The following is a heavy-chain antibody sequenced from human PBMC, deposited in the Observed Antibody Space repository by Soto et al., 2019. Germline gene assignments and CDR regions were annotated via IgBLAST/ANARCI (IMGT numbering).Heavy chain of an antibody. CDR3: AYSSSSNYYYGMDV. CDR1: GFTFSSYG. CDR2: IWYDGSNK. J-gene: IGHJ6*02. Sequence: GGSLRLSCAASGFTFSSYGMHWVRQAPGKGLEWVAVIWYDGSNKYYADSVKGRVTISRDNSKNTLYLQMNSLRAEDTAVYYCAYSSSSNYYYGMDVWGQGTTVTVSS. D-gene: IGHD6-6*01. V-gene: IGHV3-33*01.